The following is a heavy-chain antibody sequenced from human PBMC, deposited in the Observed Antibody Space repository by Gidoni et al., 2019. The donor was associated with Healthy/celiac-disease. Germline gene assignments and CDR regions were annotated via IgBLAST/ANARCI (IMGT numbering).Heavy chain of an antibody. CDR2: INHSGST. V-gene: IGHV4-34*01. CDR3: ARAPYGGNSGYWFDP. CDR1: GGSFSGYY. Sequence: QVQLQQWGAGLLKPSETLSLTCAVYGGSFSGYYWSWIRQPPGKGLEWIGEINHSGSTNYNPSLKSRVTISVDTSKNQFSLKLSSVTAADTAVYYCARAPYGGNSGYWFDPWGQGTLVTVSS. D-gene: IGHD4-17*01. J-gene: IGHJ5*02.